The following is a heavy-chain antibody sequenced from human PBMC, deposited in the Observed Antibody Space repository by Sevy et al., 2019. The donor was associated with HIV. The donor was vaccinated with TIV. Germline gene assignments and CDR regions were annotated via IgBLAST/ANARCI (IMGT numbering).Heavy chain of an antibody. CDR2: FDPEDGET. D-gene: IGHD3-10*01. J-gene: IGHJ4*02. CDR3: ATRGGLVRGGINY. CDR1: GYSLTEFS. V-gene: IGHV1-24*01. Sequence: ASVKVSCKVSGYSLTEFSMHWVRQAPGKGLEWMGGFDPEDGETIYAQKFQGRVTMTEDTSTDTAYMELSSLRSEETAVYYCATRGGLVRGGINYWGQGTLVTVSS.